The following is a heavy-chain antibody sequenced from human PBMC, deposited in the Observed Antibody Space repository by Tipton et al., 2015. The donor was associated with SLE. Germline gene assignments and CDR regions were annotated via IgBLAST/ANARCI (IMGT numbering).Heavy chain of an antibody. CDR2: IYQSGST. Sequence: TLSLTCDVSGYSICAGYYCGWFRQPPGKGLEWIGTIYQSGSTYYNPSLKSRVTMSVDTSKNQFSLRLTSVTAADTAVYYCARVSYSWGVIRSCGQGTLVTVSS. CDR1: GYSICAGYY. V-gene: IGHV4-38-2*01. J-gene: IGHJ5*02. CDR3: ARVSYSWGVIRS. D-gene: IGHD2-15*01.